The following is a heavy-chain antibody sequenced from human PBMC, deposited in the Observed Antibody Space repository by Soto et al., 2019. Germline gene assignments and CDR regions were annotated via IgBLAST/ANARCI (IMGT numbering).Heavy chain of an antibody. J-gene: IGHJ2*01. D-gene: IGHD5-12*01. CDR3: ATTWNRGYSGYDFRRHWFFDL. CDR1: GGTFSSYT. CDR2: IIPILGIT. Sequence: QVHLVQSGAEMKKPGSSVNVSCKASGGTFSSYTITWVRQAPGQGLEWMGWIIPILGITNYAPKFQGRVTXNXXXSXXTAYMELSRLRSEDTAIYYCATTWNRGYSGYDFRRHWFFDLWGCGTLVTVSS. V-gene: IGHV1-69*02.